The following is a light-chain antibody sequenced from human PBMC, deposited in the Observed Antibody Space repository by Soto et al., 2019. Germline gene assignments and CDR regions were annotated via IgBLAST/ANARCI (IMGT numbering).Light chain of an antibody. Sequence: SALTQPASVSGSPGQSITISCTGTSSDVGGYNYVSWYQQHPGKAPKLMIYEVSNRPSGVSNRFSGSKSGNTASLTISGLQAEDEADYYCSSYTSSSNVVFGGGTQLTVL. V-gene: IGLV2-14*01. CDR3: SSYTSSSNVV. CDR2: EVS. J-gene: IGLJ2*01. CDR1: SSDVGGYNY.